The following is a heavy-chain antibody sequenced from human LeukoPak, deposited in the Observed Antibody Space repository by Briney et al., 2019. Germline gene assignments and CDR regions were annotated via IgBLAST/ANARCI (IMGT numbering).Heavy chain of an antibody. Sequence: SETLSLTCTVSGGSISSYYWSWIRQPPGKGLEWIGYIYYSGSTNYNPSLKSRVTISVDTSKNQFSLKLSSVTAADTAVYYCARSLHYYDSSGLDYWGQGILVTASS. CDR3: ARSLHYYDSSGLDY. D-gene: IGHD3-22*01. CDR1: GGSISSYY. J-gene: IGHJ4*02. V-gene: IGHV4-59*01. CDR2: IYYSGST.